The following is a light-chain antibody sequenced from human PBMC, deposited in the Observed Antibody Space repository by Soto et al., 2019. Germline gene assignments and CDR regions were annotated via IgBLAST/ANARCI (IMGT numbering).Light chain of an antibody. CDR2: DVT. CDR3: SSYTDRSTLV. V-gene: IGLV2-8*01. Sequence: QSALTQSPSASGSPGQSVTISCTGTSSDIGGYNSVSWYQQHPGKAPKVMIYDVTKRPSGVPDRFSGSKSGNTASLTVSALQAEDEADYYCSSYTDRSTLVFGGGTKLTVL. J-gene: IGLJ3*02. CDR1: SSDIGGYNS.